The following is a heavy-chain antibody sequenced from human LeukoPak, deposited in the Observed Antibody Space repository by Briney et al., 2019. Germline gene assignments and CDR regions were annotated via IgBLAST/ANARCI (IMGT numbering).Heavy chain of an antibody. CDR1: GGSISSYY. V-gene: IGHV4-59*08. CDR3: ARTYYYDSSGLEDYYYGMDV. Sequence: ASETLSLTCTVSGGSISSYYWSWIRQPPGKGLEWSGYIYYSGSTNYTPSLKSRVTISVDTSKTQFSLKLSSVTAADTAVYYCARTYYYDSSGLEDYYYGMDVWGQGTTVTVSS. J-gene: IGHJ6*02. CDR2: IYYSGST. D-gene: IGHD3-22*01.